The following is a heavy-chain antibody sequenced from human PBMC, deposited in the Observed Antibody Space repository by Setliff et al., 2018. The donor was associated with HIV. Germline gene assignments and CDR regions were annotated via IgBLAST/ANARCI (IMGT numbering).Heavy chain of an antibody. CDR2: VDPEDDET. Sequence: ASVKVSCKVSGYTLSELSIPWVRQAPGKGLAWMGGVDPEDDETIYAQKFQGRVTITEDTSTYTGYMELNSLTSEDTAIYYCATIREHYYESSGQEYFQHWGRGRVVT. CDR3: ATIREHYYESSGQEYFQH. CDR1: GYTLSELS. V-gene: IGHV1-24*01. D-gene: IGHD3-22*01. J-gene: IGHJ1*01.